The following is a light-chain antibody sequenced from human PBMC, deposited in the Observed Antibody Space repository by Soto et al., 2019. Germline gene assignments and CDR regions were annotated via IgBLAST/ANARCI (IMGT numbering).Light chain of an antibody. CDR3: QSYDGFNVL. J-gene: IGLJ2*01. V-gene: IGLV6-57*04. Sequence: NFMLTQPHSVSASPGKTVTISCARSSGSIASNSVQWYQQRPGSAPTTVMYQNNQKPSGVPDRFSGSIDSSSNSAFLTISGLETADEADYYCQSYDGFNVLFGGGTKVTVL. CDR2: QNN. CDR1: SGSIASNS.